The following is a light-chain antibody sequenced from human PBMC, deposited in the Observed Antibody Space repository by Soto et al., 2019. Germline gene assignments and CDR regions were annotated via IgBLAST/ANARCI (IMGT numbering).Light chain of an antibody. CDR2: DAS. CDR1: QSVSTTF. CDR3: QQYGSSPRT. J-gene: IGKJ5*01. Sequence: ENLFTQSPGPPSFCPGERATLSRRASQSVSTTFLAWYQQKPGQAPRLLIYDASSRATGIPDRFSGSGSGTDFTLTISRLEPEDFAVYYCQQYGSSPRTFGQGTRLEIK. V-gene: IGKV3-20*01.